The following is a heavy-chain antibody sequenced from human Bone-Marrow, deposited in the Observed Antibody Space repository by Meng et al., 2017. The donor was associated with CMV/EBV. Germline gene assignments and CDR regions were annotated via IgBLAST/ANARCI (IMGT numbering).Heavy chain of an antibody. V-gene: IGHV3-21*01. CDR1: GFTFSSYS. Sequence: GESLKISCAASGFTFSSYSMNWVRQAPGKGLEWVSSISSSSSYIYYADSVKGRFTISRDNAKNSLYLQMNSLRAEDTAVYYCASYPPNYVWGSYRYTWFDPWGQGPRVTGYS. D-gene: IGHD3-16*02. J-gene: IGHJ5*02. CDR2: ISSSSSYI. CDR3: ASYPPNYVWGSYRYTWFDP.